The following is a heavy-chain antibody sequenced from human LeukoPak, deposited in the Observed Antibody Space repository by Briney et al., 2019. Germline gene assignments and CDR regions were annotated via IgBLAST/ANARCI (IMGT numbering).Heavy chain of an antibody. CDR3: ARDLMGIAYRGAFYY. CDR2: FSGSGGST. D-gene: IGHD6-13*01. V-gene: IGHV3-23*01. Sequence: WGSLRLSCAASGFTFSSYAMSWVRQAPGKGLECISGFSGSGGSTYYAGSVKGRFTISRDNAKNSLYLQMNSLRAEDTAVYYCARDLMGIAYRGAFYYWGQGTLVTVSS. CDR1: GFTFSSYA. J-gene: IGHJ4*02.